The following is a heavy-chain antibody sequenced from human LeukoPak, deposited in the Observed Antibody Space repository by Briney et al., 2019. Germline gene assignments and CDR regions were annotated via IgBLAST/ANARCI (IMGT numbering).Heavy chain of an antibody. CDR3: AKAIEGYDSSGYYYTLDY. J-gene: IGHJ4*02. CDR2: ISTSSSYI. CDR1: GFTFSSYT. V-gene: IGHV3-21*01. D-gene: IGHD3-22*01. Sequence: GGSLRLSCAASGFTFSSYTMNWVRQAPGKGLEWVSSISTSSSYIYYADSVKGRFTISRGNSKNTLYLQMNSLRAEDTAVYYCAKAIEGYDSSGYYYTLDYWGQGTLVTVSS.